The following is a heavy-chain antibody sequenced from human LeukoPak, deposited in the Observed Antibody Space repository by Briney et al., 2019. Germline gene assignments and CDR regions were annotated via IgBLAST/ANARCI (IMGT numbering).Heavy chain of an antibody. CDR2: INHSGST. J-gene: IGHJ3*02. Sequence: SETLSLTCAVYGGSFSGYYWSWIRQPPGKGLEWIGEINHSGSTNYNPSLKSRVTISVDRSKNQFSLKLSSVTAADTAVYYCASFYEAAFDIWGQGTMVTVSS. D-gene: IGHD5/OR15-5a*01. CDR1: GGSFSGYY. V-gene: IGHV4-34*01. CDR3: ASFYEAAFDI.